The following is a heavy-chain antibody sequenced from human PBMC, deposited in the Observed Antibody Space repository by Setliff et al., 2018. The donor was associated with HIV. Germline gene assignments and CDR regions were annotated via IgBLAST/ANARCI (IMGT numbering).Heavy chain of an antibody. CDR3: AKQRYYDGNDGFDV. CDR2: ISGSGYP. Sequence: GASLKISCVASGFTFSTYAINWVRLAPGKGLEWVSSISGSGYPYYADSVEGRFTISRDNSKNTLFLQMDSLRAEDTALYYCAKQRYYDGNDGFDVWGQGTMVTVSS. V-gene: IGHV3-23*01. CDR1: GFTFSTYA. J-gene: IGHJ3*01. D-gene: IGHD3-3*01.